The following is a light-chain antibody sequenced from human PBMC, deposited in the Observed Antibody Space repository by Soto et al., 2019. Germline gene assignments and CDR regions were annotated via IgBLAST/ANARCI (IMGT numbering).Light chain of an antibody. CDR1: SSDVGGYNY. J-gene: IGLJ1*01. V-gene: IGLV2-14*01. CDR2: EVS. CDR3: SSYTSSSTPYV. Sequence: QSVLTQPASVSGSPGQSITINCTGTSSDVGGYNYVSWYQQHPGKAPKLMIYEVSNRPSGVSNRFSGSKSGNTASLTISGLQAEDEADDYCSSYTSSSTPYVFGTGTKLTVL.